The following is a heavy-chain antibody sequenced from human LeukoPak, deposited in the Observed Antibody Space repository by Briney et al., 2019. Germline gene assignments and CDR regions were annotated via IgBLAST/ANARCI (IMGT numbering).Heavy chain of an antibody. V-gene: IGHV1-2*02. D-gene: IGHD3-10*01. CDR1: GYTFTGHY. CDR3: ARDYYGSGSYDPFDY. J-gene: IGHJ4*02. CDR2: INPKNAGT. Sequence: ASVKVSCKASGYTFTGHYMHWVRQAPGQGLEWMGWINPKNAGTNFAQRFQGRVTMTRDTSISKVYMELSRLRSDDTALYYCARDYYGSGSYDPFDYWGQGTLVTVSS.